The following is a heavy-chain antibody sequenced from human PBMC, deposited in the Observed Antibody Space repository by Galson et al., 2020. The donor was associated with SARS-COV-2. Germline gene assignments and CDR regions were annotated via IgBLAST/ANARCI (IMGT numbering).Heavy chain of an antibody. CDR3: AKDPRSSSGTDWFDS. J-gene: IGHJ5*01. CDR1: GFTFASYA. Sequence: GGSLRRSCAASGFTFASYAMSWVRQAPGKGPEWVSSISGSGGSTYYADSVKGWFTISRDNSKNTLYLQINSLRAEDTAEYYCAKDPRSSSGTDWFDSWGQGTLVTVSS. D-gene: IGHD6-13*01. CDR2: ISGSGGST. V-gene: IGHV3-23*01.